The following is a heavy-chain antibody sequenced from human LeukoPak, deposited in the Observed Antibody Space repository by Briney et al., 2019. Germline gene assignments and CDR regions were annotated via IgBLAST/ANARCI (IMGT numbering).Heavy chain of an antibody. CDR1: GFTVSVNY. J-gene: IGHJ4*02. CDR3: ARDRH. CDR2: IYGGGKT. Sequence: GGSLRLSCAVSGFTVSVNYMSWVRQAPGKGLEGVSLIYGGGKTFYADSVKGRFTVSRDDSQNTLYLQMNSLTVEDTAVYYCARDRHWGQGTLVTVSS. V-gene: IGHV3-53*01.